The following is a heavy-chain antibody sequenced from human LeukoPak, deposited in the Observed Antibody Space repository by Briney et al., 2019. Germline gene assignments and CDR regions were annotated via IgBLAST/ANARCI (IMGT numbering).Heavy chain of an antibody. Sequence: PSETLSLTCTVSGYSISSYYWGWIRQPPGKGLEWSGSIYHSGKTYYNPSLKSRVTISVDTSKNQFSLDLNSVTAADTAVYFCAREEGNYPPSPFDYWGRGTLVTVSS. J-gene: IGHJ4*02. CDR3: AREEGNYPPSPFDY. V-gene: IGHV4-38-2*02. CDR2: IYHSGKT. CDR1: GYSISSYY. D-gene: IGHD3-10*01.